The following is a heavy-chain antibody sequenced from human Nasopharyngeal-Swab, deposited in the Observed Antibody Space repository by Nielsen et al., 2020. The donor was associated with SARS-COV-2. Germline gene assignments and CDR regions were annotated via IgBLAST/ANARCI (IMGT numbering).Heavy chain of an antibody. V-gene: IGHV4-38-2*01. CDR1: GYSISSGYY. CDR3: ARHAGGSFPDPTNNNWFDP. Sequence: SETLSLTCAVSGYSISSGYYWGWSRPPPGKGQEWIGSIYHSGNTYYNPSLKSRVTISVDTSKNQFSLKLSSVTAADTAVYYCARHAGGSFPDPTNNNWFDPWGQGTLVTVSS. CDR2: IYHSGNT. D-gene: IGHD1-26*01. J-gene: IGHJ5*02.